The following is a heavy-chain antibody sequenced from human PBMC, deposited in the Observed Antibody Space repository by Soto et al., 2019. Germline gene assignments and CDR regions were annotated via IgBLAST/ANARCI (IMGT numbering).Heavy chain of an antibody. CDR3: ARETGSPEYFDY. CDR2: ISAYNGNT. CDR1: GYTFTIYG. Sequence: ASVKVSCKASGYTFTIYGIIWVRQAPGQGLEWMGWISAYNGNTNYAQKLQGRVTMTSDTSTSTAYMELRSLRSDDTAVYYCARETGSPEYFDYWGQGTLVTVSS. J-gene: IGHJ4*02. V-gene: IGHV1-18*01.